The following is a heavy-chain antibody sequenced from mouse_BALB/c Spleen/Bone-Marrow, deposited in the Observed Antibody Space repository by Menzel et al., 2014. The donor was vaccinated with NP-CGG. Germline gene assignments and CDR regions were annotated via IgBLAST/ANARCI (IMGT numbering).Heavy chain of an antibody. CDR2: INPSSDYT. CDR3: ARLYYYGYDY. CDR1: GYTFTTYT. V-gene: IGHV1-4*01. J-gene: IGHJ2*01. Sequence: VKLAESGAELARPGASVTMSFRASGYTFTTYTIHWVKQRPGQGLEWIGYINPSSDYTHYNQKFKDKATLTADKSSSTAYMQLSSLTSEDSAVYYCARLYYYGYDYWGQGTTLTVSS. D-gene: IGHD1-1*02.